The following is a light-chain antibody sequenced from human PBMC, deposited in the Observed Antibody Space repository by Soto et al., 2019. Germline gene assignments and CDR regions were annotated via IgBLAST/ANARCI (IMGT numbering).Light chain of an antibody. V-gene: IGLV1-44*01. CDR1: SSNIGTKT. CDR2: NNN. CDR3: ATWDDRLNGRV. J-gene: IGLJ2*01. Sequence: QPVLTQPPSASGTPGQRVTISCSGSSSNIGTKTVNWYQHLPGTAPKLLIYNNNERPSGVPDRFSASKSGTSAALAISGLQSEDEADYYCATWDDRLNGRVFGGGTKLTVL.